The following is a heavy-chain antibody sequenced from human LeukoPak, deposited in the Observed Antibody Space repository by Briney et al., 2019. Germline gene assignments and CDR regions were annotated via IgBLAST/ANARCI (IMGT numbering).Heavy chain of an antibody. CDR2: TLYRSKWYN. D-gene: IGHD3-9*01. CDR1: GDSFSSNSAS. J-gene: IGHJ4*02. Sequence: RSQTLSLTCALSGDSFSSNSASWNWIRQSPSRGLEWLGKTLYRSKWYNDYAVSVKSRITINPDTSKNQFSLQLNSVTPEDTAVYYCARGHYDILTRIDYWGQGTLVTVSS. V-gene: IGHV6-1*01. CDR3: ARGHYDILTRIDY.